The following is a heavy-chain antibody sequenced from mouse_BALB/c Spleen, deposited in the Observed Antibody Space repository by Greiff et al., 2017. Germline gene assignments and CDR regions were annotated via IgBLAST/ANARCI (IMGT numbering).Heavy chain of an antibody. CDR2: ISYSGST. V-gene: IGHV3-8*02. CDR1: GDSITSGY. J-gene: IGHJ2*01. Sequence: EVKLVESGPSLVKPSQTLSLTCSVTGDSITSGYWNWIRKFPGNKLEYMGYISYSGSTYYNPSLKSRISITRDTSKNQYYLQLNSVTTEDTATYYCARYSPDSSGYLGYYFDYWGQGTTLTVSS. CDR3: ARYSPDSSGYLGYYFDY. D-gene: IGHD3-2*01.